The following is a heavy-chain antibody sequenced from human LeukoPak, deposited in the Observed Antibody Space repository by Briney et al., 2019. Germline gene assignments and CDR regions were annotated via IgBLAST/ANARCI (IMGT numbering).Heavy chain of an antibody. CDR3: ARGYCFDY. D-gene: IGHD1-14*01. V-gene: IGHV4-31*03. CDR2: IYYSGST. Sequence: SGTLSLTCTVSGASISSGGYYWSCLRQHPWKGLEWTGYIYYSGSTYYYPSLKSRVTISADTSKNQFSLELSSVTAADTAVYYCARGYCFDYWGQGTLVTVSS. CDR1: GASISSGGYY. J-gene: IGHJ4*02.